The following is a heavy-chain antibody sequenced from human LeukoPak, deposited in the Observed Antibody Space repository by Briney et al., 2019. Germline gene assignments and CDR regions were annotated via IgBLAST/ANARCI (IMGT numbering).Heavy chain of an antibody. J-gene: IGHJ4*02. CDR1: GGSISSYY. D-gene: IGHD6-19*01. V-gene: IGHV4-59*08. CDR2: IYYSGST. CDR3: AGGIAVAGNDY. Sequence: SETLSLTCTVSGGSISSYYWSWIRQPPGKGLEWIGYIYYSGSTNYNPSLKSRVTISVDTSKNQFSLKLSSVTAADTAVYYCAGGIAVAGNDYWGQGTLVTVSS.